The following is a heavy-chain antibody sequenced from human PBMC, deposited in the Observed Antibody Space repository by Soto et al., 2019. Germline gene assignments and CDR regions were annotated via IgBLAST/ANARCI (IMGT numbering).Heavy chain of an antibody. J-gene: IGHJ3*02. CDR2: TNPNSGGT. Sequence: GASVKVSFRASGYALSAYYMHWVRQAPGQGLEWMGWTNPNSGGTSYAQKFQGRVTMTRDTSISTGYMEVNGLRPDDTAVYYCARGAGAAGTPGTVRFAFDICGQGTMVTVSS. D-gene: IGHD6-13*01. CDR1: GYALSAYY. V-gene: IGHV1-2*02. CDR3: ARGAGAAGTPGTVRFAFDI.